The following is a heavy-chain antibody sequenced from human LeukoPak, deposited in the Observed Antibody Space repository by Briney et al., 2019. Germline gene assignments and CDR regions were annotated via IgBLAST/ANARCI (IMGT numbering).Heavy chain of an antibody. CDR3: ARSLPYGTTWYGRSDF. CDR2: IGSSGSPT. D-gene: IGHD6-13*01. V-gene: IGHV3-48*03. J-gene: IGHJ4*02. CDR1: GFAFSSYN. Sequence: PGGSLRLSCAASGFAFSSYNMNWVRQAPGKGLEWISYIGSSGSPTHYADSVGGRFTISRDNAMNSLYLQMNSLRAEDTAIYYCARSLPYGTTWYGRSDFWGQGTLVTVSS.